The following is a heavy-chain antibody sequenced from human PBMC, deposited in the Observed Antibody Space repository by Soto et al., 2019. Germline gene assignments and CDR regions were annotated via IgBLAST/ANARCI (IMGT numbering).Heavy chain of an antibody. CDR1: GYTFTGYY. CDR3: ARGRYCSGCSCQSHPHYY. V-gene: IGHV1-2*04. CDR2: INPNSGGT. J-gene: IGHJ4*02. D-gene: IGHD2-15*01. Sequence: ASVKVSCKASGYTFTGYYMHWVRQAPGQGLEWMGWINPNSGGTNYAQKFQGWVTMTRDTSISTAYMELSRLRSDDTAVYYCARGRYCSGCSCQSHPHYYWGRGTLVTVSS.